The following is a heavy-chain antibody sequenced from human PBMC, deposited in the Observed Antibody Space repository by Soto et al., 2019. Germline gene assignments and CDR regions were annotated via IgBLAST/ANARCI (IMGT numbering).Heavy chain of an antibody. CDR2: ISYDGSNK. CDR3: AREYYYDSSGYYGMDV. Sequence: GGSLRISCAASGFTFSSYAMHWVRQAPGKGLEWVAVISYDGSNKYYADSVKGRFTISRDNSKNTLYLKMNSLRAEDTAVYYCAREYYYDSSGYYGMDVWGQGTTVTVSS. J-gene: IGHJ6*02. CDR1: GFTFSSYA. V-gene: IGHV3-30-3*01. D-gene: IGHD3-22*01.